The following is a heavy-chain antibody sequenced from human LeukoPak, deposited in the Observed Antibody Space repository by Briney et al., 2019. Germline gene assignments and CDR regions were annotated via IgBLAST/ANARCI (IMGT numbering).Heavy chain of an antibody. D-gene: IGHD6-19*01. CDR1: GFTFSTSY. Sequence: GGSLRLSCAASGFTFSTSYMNWVRQAPGRGLEWVSSISSSSSYIYYADSLKGRFTISRDNARNSLYLQMNSLRAEDTAVYYCAREDERGQWLVGDDFDYWGQGNLVTVSS. V-gene: IGHV3-21*01. CDR3: AREDERGQWLVGDDFDY. CDR2: ISSSSSYI. J-gene: IGHJ4*02.